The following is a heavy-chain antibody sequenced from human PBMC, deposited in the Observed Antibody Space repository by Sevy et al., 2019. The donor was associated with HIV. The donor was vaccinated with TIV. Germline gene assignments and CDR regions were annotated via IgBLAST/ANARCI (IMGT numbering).Heavy chain of an antibody. CDR1: GGSITSLY. D-gene: IGHD1-26*01. Sequence: SETLSLTCTVSGGSITSLYWNWIRQPPGKGLEWIANIYSNGHINYNPSLKRRVTLSLDTSKNQFSLRLSSVTAADTAMYYCAGGNAWGRGYSWGQGTLVTVSS. V-gene: IGHV4-59*08. CDR2: IYSNGHI. CDR3: AGGNAWGRGYS. J-gene: IGHJ4*02.